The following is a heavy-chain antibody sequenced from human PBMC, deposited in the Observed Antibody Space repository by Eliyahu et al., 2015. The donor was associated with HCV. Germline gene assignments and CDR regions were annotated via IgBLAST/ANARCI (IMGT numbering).Heavy chain of an antibody. Sequence: EVRLVESGGGLVKPGGSLRVSCAASGFXFSSXTMNGVRQAPGKGLEWVSSISARNGYVYDADSVKGRFTISRDNAKSSIYLQMNSLRAEDTAVYYCARVNPRNYDVLTGDQNYYFYYYMDVWGKGTTVTVSS. CDR2: ISARNGYV. V-gene: IGHV3-21*02. J-gene: IGHJ6*03. D-gene: IGHD3-9*01. CDR3: ARVNPRNYDVLTGDQNYYFYYYMDV. CDR1: GFXFSSXT.